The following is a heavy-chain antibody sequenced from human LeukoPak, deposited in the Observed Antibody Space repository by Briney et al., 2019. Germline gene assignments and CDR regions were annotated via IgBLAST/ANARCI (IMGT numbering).Heavy chain of an antibody. V-gene: IGHV4-4*07. D-gene: IGHD3-3*01. CDR3: ARTLTDFWSAYGH. CDR2: IYSSGNA. Sequence: SETLSLTCSISGGTFSSNYWGWIRQPAGKGLEWIGQIYSSGNANYNPSLKSRVTISVDKSKNQFFLNLRSVTAADTAVYCCARTLTDFWSAYGHWGQGTLVSVSS. J-gene: IGHJ4*02. CDR1: GGTFSSNY.